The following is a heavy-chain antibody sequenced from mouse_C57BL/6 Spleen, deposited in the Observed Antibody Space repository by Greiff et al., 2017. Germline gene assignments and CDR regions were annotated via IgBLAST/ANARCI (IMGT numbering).Heavy chain of an antibody. CDR1: GYTFTSYG. V-gene: IGHV1-81*01. CDR3: AREDYYGSSSFAY. CDR2: IYPRSGNT. Sequence: QVQLQQSGAELARPGASVKLSCTASGYTFTSYGISWVKQRTGKGLEWIGEIYPRSGNTYYNEKFKGEATLTADKSYSTSYMELRSLTSEDSAVYFCAREDYYGSSSFAYWGQGTLVTVSA. J-gene: IGHJ3*01. D-gene: IGHD1-1*01.